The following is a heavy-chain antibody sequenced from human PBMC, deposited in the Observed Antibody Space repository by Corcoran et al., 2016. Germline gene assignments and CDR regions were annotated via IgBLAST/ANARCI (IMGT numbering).Heavy chain of an antibody. CDR1: GGSFSGYY. J-gene: IGHJ3*02. Sequence: QVQLQQWGAGLLKPSETLSLTCAVYGGSFSGYYWSWIRQPPGKGLEWIGEINHSGSTNYNPSLKSRVTISVDTSKNQFSLKLSSVTAADTAVYYCARGPRNRSGDVFDIWGQGTMVTVSS. D-gene: IGHD3-10*01. CDR3: ARGPRNRSGDVFDI. V-gene: IGHV4-34*01. CDR2: INHSGST.